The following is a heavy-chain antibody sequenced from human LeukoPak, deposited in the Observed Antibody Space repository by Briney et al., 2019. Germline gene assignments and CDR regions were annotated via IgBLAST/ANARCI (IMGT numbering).Heavy chain of an antibody. CDR2: IKSKTDGGTT. Sequence: GGSLRLSCAASGIPFTNAWMSWVRQAPGKGLEWVGLIKSKTDGGTTDYAAPVKGRFTISRDDSKNTLYLQMSSLETEDTAVYYCTIIGYCTNGVCPTHYCWGQGTLVTVSS. J-gene: IGHJ4*02. D-gene: IGHD2-8*01. CDR3: TIIGYCTNGVCPTHYC. V-gene: IGHV3-15*01. CDR1: GIPFTNAW.